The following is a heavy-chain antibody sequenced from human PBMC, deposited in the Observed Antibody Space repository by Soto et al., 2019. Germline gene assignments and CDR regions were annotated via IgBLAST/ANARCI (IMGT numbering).Heavy chain of an antibody. J-gene: IGHJ4*02. CDR2: VYTSGST. CDR1: GGSINSYW. V-gene: IGHV4-4*07. Sequence: SETLSLTCSVSGGSINSYWWSWIRQPAGKGLEWIGRVYTSGSTNYNPSLKSRVTMSVDTSKNQFSLKLSSVTAADTAVYYCARDSAAAGLFDYWGQGTLVTVSS. CDR3: ARDSAAAGLFDY. D-gene: IGHD6-13*01.